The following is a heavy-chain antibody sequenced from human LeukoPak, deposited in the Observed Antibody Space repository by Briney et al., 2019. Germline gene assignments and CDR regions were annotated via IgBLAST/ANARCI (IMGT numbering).Heavy chain of an antibody. V-gene: IGHV3-23*01. CDR1: GFTFSSYA. J-gene: IGHJ4*02. CDR3: AGGDYGDYNVPFDY. D-gene: IGHD4-17*01. CDR2: ISGSGGST. Sequence: GGSLRLSCAASGFTFSSYAMSWVRQAPGKGLEWVSAISGSGGSTYYADSVKGRFTISRDNSKNTLYLQMNSLRAEDTAVYYCAGGDYGDYNVPFDYWGQGTLVTVSS.